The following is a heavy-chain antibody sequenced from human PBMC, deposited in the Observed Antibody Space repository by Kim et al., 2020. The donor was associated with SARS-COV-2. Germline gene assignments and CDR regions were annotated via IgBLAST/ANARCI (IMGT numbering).Heavy chain of an antibody. D-gene: IGHD2-21*02. J-gene: IGHJ4*03. CDR3: ARVPFAQVVTRG. CDR1: GFSFRNYW. Sequence: GGSLRLSCAASGFSFRNYWMNWVRQAPGKGLEWVSCMNADSSSKDYADSVKGRFTISRDNAKNSLFLQMNSLRDEDTAVYYCARVPFAQVVTRGWGQGT. V-gene: IGHV3-21*01. CDR2: MNADSSSK.